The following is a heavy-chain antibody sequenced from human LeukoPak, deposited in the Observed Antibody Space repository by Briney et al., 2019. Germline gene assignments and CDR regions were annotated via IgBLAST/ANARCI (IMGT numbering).Heavy chain of an antibody. CDR2: ISGSGGST. V-gene: IGHV3-23*01. D-gene: IGHD3-10*01. CDR1: GFTFSSYA. Sequence: SGGSLRLSCAASGFTFSSYAMSWVRQAPGKGLEWVSAISGSGGSTYYADSVKGRFTISRDNSKNTLYLQMNSLRAEDTAVYYCAKPSITMVRGACFCDWGQGTLVTVSS. J-gene: IGHJ4*02. CDR3: AKPSITMVRGACFCD.